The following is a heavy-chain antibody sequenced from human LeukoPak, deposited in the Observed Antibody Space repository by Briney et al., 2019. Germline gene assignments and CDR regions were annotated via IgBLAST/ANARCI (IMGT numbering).Heavy chain of an antibody. V-gene: IGHV4-59*02. D-gene: IGHD1-1*01. CDR1: GFSVTSDY. Sequence: SETLSLTCTVSGFSVTSDYWSWIRQPPGKRLEWIGYIYYTGTTKYNPSLESRVTVSVDTSKNQFSLKLTSVTAADTAVYYCARHKPTAPFDYWGQGTQVTVSS. J-gene: IGHJ4*02. CDR2: IYYTGTT. CDR3: ARHKPTAPFDY.